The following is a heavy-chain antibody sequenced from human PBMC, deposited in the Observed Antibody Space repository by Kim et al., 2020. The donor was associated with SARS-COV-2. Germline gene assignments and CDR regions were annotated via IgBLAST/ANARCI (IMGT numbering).Heavy chain of an antibody. V-gene: IGHV4-34*01. CDR3: ARVEGSYAKTEDLDY. Sequence: PALKRRVTISVDTSKNQCYLKLSSGTAADTAVYYCARVEGSYAKTEDLDYWGQGTLVTVSS. D-gene: IGHD2-2*01. J-gene: IGHJ4*02.